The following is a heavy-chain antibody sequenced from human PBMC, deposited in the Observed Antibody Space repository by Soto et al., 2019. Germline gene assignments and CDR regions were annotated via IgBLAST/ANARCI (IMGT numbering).Heavy chain of an antibody. D-gene: IGHD2-21*02. CDR2: IIPIFGTA. CDR1: GGTFSSYA. Sequence: QVQLVQSGAEVKKPGSSVKVSCKASGGTFSSYAISWVRQAPGQGLEWMGGIIPIFGTANYAQKFQGRVTITADESPGTAYMELSSLRSEDTAVYYCAREGGGNCGGDCPTGNWFDPWGQGTLVTVSS. J-gene: IGHJ5*02. CDR3: AREGGGNCGGDCPTGNWFDP. V-gene: IGHV1-69*12.